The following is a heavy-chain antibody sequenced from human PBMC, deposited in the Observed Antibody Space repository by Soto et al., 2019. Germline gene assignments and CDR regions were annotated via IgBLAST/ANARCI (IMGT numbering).Heavy chain of an antibody. CDR1: GDTFSFYS. J-gene: IGHJ4*02. D-gene: IGHD3-10*01. CDR3: ATSYGSGYRAFDY. V-gene: IGHV1-69*02. CDR2: VNPILSMS. Sequence: PGASVKVSCKASGDTFSFYSINWVRQAPGLGLEWMGRVNPILSMSNYAQRFQGRVTMTADKSTSTAYMELSGLRSEDTAMYYCATSYGSGYRAFDYWGQGALVTVSS.